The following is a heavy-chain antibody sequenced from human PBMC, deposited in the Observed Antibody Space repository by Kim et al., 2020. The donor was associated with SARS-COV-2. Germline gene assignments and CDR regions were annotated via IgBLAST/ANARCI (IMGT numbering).Heavy chain of an antibody. CDR1: GGSIATGDYY. CDR3: ARLPRGYIILHWYFDL. D-gene: IGHD5-18*01. Sequence: SETLSLTCTVSGGSIATGDYYWSWVRQPPGEGLEWIGYIYHSGSTYYNPSLGSRVSISVDTSKNHFSLKLNSVTAADTAVYYCARLPRGYIILHWYFDL. V-gene: IGHV4-30-4*01. CDR2: IYHSGST. J-gene: IGHJ2*01.